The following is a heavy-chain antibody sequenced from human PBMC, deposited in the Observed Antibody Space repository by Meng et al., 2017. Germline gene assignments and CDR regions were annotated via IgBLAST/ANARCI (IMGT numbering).Heavy chain of an antibody. Sequence: KVSCKGSGYSFTSYWIGWVRQMPGKGLEWMGIIYPGDSDTRYSPSFQGQVTISADKSISTAYLQWSSLKASDTAMYYCARFLLEVNPRPDWYFDLWGRGTLVTVS. V-gene: IGHV5-51*01. CDR1: GYSFTSYW. J-gene: IGHJ2*01. CDR3: ARFLLEVNPRPDWYFDL. CDR2: IYPGDSDT. D-gene: IGHD1-14*01.